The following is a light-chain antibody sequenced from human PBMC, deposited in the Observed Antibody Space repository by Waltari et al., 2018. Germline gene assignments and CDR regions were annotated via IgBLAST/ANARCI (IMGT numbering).Light chain of an antibody. J-gene: IGKJ1*01. CDR3: QQYNTYMT. CDR2: KAS. CDR1: QSISTW. Sequence: DIQMTQSPSTVSASIGDRVTITCRARQSISTWLAWYQQKPGKAPKLLIYKASSLETGVPSRFSGSGSGTEFTLTISSLQPDDFAIYYCQQYNTYMTFGQGTKVEIK. V-gene: IGKV1-5*03.